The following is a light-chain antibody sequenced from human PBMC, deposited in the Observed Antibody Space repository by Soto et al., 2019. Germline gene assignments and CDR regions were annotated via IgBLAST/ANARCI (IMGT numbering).Light chain of an antibody. Sequence: QSVLAQPASVSGSPGQSITISCTGTKYDLGAYNFVSWYQQHPGKAPKFMIYEVSNRPSGVSNRFSGSKSGSTASLTISGLQTEDEADYYCSSYSSSSTPYVFGTGTKVTVL. J-gene: IGLJ1*01. V-gene: IGLV2-14*01. CDR1: KYDLGAYNF. CDR2: EVS. CDR3: SSYSSSSTPYV.